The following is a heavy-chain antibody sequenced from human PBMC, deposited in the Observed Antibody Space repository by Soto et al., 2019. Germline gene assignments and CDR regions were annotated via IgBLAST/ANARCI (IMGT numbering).Heavy chain of an antibody. D-gene: IGHD3-22*01. J-gene: IGHJ3*02. CDR1: GYTFTSYY. V-gene: IGHV1-46*01. CDR3: ARDRYYDSSEAGAFDI. Sequence: ASVKVSFKASGYTFTSYYMHWVRQAPGQGLEWMGIINPSGGSTSYAQKFQGRVTMTRDTSTSTVYMELSSLRSEDTAVYYCARDRYYDSSEAGAFDIWGQGTMVTVSS. CDR2: INPSGGST.